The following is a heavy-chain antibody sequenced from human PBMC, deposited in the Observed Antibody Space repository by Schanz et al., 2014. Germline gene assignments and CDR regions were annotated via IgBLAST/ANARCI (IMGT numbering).Heavy chain of an antibody. Sequence: ERLVESGGGVVQPGRSLRLSCAASGFTFSSYSMNWVRQAPGRGLEWVSGISGSGGSTYYADSVKGRFTISRDNSKNTLYLQMDSLRAEDTAVYYCAKGRFGELSAFDIWGQGTMVTVSS. CDR3: AKGRFGELSAFDI. CDR2: ISGSGGST. CDR1: GFTFSSYS. J-gene: IGHJ3*02. D-gene: IGHD3-10*01. V-gene: IGHV3-23*04.